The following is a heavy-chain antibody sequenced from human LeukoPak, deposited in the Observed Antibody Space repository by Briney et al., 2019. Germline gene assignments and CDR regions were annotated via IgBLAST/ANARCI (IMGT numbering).Heavy chain of an antibody. CDR1: GFTLSTNA. V-gene: IGHV3-23*01. CDR3: ARGGTDILLEPPAIPFDY. CDR2: ISGSGAST. D-gene: IGHD2-8*01. J-gene: IGHJ4*02. Sequence: GGSLRLSCLTSGFTLSTNAMSWVRQAPGKGLEWTSGISGSGASTYYADSVKGRFTISRDDSRNTLYLQMNSLRGDDTAVYYCARGGTDILLEPPAIPFDYWGQGALVTVSS.